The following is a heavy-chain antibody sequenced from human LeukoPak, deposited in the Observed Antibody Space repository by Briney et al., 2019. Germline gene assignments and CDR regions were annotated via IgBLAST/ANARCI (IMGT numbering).Heavy chain of an antibody. CDR3: ARGRAPRYFDY. D-gene: IGHD1-14*01. CDR1: GGSFSGYY. V-gene: IGHV4-34*01. Sequence: PSETLSLPCAVYGGSFSGYYWSWIRQPPGKGLEWIGEINHSGSTNYNPSLKSRVTISVDTSKNQFSLKLSPVTAADTAVYYCARGRAPRYFDYWGQGTLVTVSS. J-gene: IGHJ4*02. CDR2: INHSGST.